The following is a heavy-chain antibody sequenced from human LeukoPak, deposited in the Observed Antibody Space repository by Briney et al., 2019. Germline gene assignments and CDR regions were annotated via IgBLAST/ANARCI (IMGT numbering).Heavy chain of an antibody. J-gene: IGHJ5*02. Sequence: ASVKVSCKASGYTFTGYYMHWVRQAPGQGLEWMGWINPNSGGTNYAQKFQGRVTMTRDTSISTAYMELSRLRSEDTAVYYCARDRIAAAGLFDPWGQGTLVTVSS. CDR2: INPNSGGT. CDR1: GYTFTGYY. CDR3: ARDRIAAAGLFDP. D-gene: IGHD6-13*01. V-gene: IGHV1-2*02.